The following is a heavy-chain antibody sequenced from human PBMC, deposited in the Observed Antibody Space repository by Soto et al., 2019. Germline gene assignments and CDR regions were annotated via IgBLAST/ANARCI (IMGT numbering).Heavy chain of an antibody. CDR1: GYTFTSYG. D-gene: IGHD3-22*01. J-gene: IGHJ4*02. CDR2: ISAYNGNT. V-gene: IGHV1-18*01. Sequence: ASVKVSCKASGYTFTSYGISWVRQAPGQGLEWMGWISAYNGNTNYAQKFQGRVTITADESTSTAYMELSSLRSEDTAVYYCARDYYDSSFWGQGTLVTVS. CDR3: ARDYYDSSF.